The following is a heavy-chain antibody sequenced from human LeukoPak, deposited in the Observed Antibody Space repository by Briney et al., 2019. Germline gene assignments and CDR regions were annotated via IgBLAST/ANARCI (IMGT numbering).Heavy chain of an antibody. Sequence: GESLKISCKGSGYSFTSYWIGWVRQMPGKGLEWMGIIYPGDSDTRYSPSFQGQVTISADKSISTAYLQWSSLKASDTAMYYCARHSKDYYDSSGYYYAGDNWFDPWGQGTLVTVSS. D-gene: IGHD3-22*01. CDR2: IYPGDSDT. V-gene: IGHV5-51*01. CDR3: ARHSKDYYDSSGYYYAGDNWFDP. CDR1: GYSFTSYW. J-gene: IGHJ5*02.